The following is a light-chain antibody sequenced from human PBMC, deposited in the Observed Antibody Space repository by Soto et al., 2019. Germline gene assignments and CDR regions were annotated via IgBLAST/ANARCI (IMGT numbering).Light chain of an antibody. CDR2: DAS. CDR3: QQYDNLLPIT. CDR1: QDISKN. Sequence: IQMTQSPSSLSASVGDRVTITCQASQDISKNLNWYQRKLGKAPKLLIYDASSLQTGVPSRLSGSGSATHFTFTISSLQPEDIATYYCQQYDNLLPITFGQGTRLEIK. J-gene: IGKJ5*01. V-gene: IGKV1-33*01.